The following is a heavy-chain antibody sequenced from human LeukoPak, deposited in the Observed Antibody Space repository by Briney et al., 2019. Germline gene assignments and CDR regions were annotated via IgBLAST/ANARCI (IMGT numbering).Heavy chain of an antibody. CDR3: AREYYDFWSGYYYYYYGMGV. V-gene: IGHV3-72*01. J-gene: IGHJ6*02. CDR1: GFTFSDHY. Sequence: PGGSLRLSCAASGFTFSDHYMDWVRQAPGKGLEWVGRTRNKANSYTTEYAASVKGRFTISRDDSKNSLYLQMDSLKTEDTAVYYCAREYYDFWSGYYYYYYGMGVWGQGTTVTVSS. CDR2: TRNKANSYTT. D-gene: IGHD3-3*01.